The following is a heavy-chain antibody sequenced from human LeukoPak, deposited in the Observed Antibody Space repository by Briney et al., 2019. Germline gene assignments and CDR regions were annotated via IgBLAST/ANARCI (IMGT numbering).Heavy chain of an antibody. CDR2: IYYSGGT. D-gene: IGHD3-22*01. CDR3: ARLGFPMILVATT. Sequence: SETLSLTCTVSGDSIDSSTYYWGWIRQPPGKGLEWIGSIYYSGGTYSNPSLKTRVTISIYTSKNQFSLKLSSVTAADPAMYSCARLGFPMILVATTWGQGTLVTVSS. V-gene: IGHV4-39*01. CDR1: GDSIDSSTYY. J-gene: IGHJ4*02.